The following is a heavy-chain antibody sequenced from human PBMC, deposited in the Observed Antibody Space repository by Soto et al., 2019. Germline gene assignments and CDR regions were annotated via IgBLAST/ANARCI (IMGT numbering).Heavy chain of an antibody. CDR3: ASTNSSGWYTNGFDY. V-gene: IGHV4-31*03. CDR2: IDYSGST. CDR1: GGSISSGGYY. Sequence: QVQLQESGPGLVKPSQTLSLTCTVSGGSISSGGYYWSWIRQHPGKGLEWIGYIDYSGSTYYNPSLKSRVTISVDTSKNQFSLKLSSVTAADTAVYYCASTNSSGWYTNGFDYWGQGTLVTVSS. J-gene: IGHJ4*02. D-gene: IGHD6-19*01.